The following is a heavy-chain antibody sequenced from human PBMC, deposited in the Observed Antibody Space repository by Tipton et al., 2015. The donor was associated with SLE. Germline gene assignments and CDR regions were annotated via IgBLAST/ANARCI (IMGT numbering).Heavy chain of an antibody. CDR3: ARATGYSSGWYGY. CDR1: GFTFGSYG. V-gene: IGHV3-30*19. CDR2: ISYDGSNK. J-gene: IGHJ4*02. Sequence: SLRLSCAASGFTFGSYGMHWVRQAPGKGLEWVAVISYDGSNKYYADSVKGRFTISRDNSKNTLYLQMNSLRAEDTAVYYCARATGYSSGWYGYWGQGTLVTVSS. D-gene: IGHD6-19*01.